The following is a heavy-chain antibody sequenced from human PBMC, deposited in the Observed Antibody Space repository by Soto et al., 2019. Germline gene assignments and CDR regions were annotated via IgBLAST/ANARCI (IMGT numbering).Heavy chain of an antibody. Sequence: KASETLSLTCTVSGGSISSGGYYWSWIRQHPGKGLEWIGYIYYGGSTYYNPSLKSRVTISVDTSKNQFSLKLSSVTAADTAVYYCARLGGRGVYYYDSSGSPPYFDYWGQGTLVTVSS. D-gene: IGHD3-22*01. CDR3: ARLGGRGVYYYDSSGSPPYFDY. V-gene: IGHV4-31*03. J-gene: IGHJ4*02. CDR1: GGSISSGGYY. CDR2: IYYGGST.